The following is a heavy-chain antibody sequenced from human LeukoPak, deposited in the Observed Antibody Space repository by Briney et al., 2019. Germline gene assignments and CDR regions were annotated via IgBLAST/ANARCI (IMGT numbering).Heavy chain of an antibody. CDR2: IYYSGST. CDR3: ASNDCSSTSCYVDY. CDR1: GGSISSSSYY. Sequence: MSSETLSLTCTVSGGSISSSSYYWGWIRQPPGKGLEWIGSIYYSGSTYYNPSLKSRVTISVDTSKNQFSLKLSSVTAADTAVYYCASNDCSSTSCYVDYWGQGTLVTVSP. V-gene: IGHV4-39*01. D-gene: IGHD2-2*01. J-gene: IGHJ4*02.